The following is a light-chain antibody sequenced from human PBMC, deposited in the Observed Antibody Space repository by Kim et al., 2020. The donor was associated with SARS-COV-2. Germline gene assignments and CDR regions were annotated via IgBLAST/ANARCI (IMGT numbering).Light chain of an antibody. Sequence: QSASVSGSPGQSITISCTGTSSDVGSYNLVSWYQQHPGKVPKLMIYEVSKRPSGVSNRFSGSKSGNTASLTISGLQAEDEADYYCCSYAGSSTSVFGGGTQLTVL. CDR1: SSDVGSYNL. V-gene: IGLV2-23*02. CDR2: EVS. CDR3: CSYAGSSTSV. J-gene: IGLJ3*02.